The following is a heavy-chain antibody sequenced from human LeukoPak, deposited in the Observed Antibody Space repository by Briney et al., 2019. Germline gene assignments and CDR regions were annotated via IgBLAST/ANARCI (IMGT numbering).Heavy chain of an antibody. D-gene: IGHD1-20*01. CDR3: ARDNVITGIWETHFYMDV. V-gene: IGHV4-59*12. Sequence: SETLSLTCTVSGGSISSYYWSWIRQPPGKGLEWIGYIYYSGSTNYNPSLKSRVTISVDTSKNQFSLKLSSVTAADTAVYYCARDNVITGIWETHFYMDVWGKGTTVTVSS. CDR1: GGSISSYY. CDR2: IYYSGST. J-gene: IGHJ6*03.